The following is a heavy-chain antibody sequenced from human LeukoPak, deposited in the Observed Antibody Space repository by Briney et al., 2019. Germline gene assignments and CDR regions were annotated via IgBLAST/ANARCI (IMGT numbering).Heavy chain of an antibody. CDR1: GFTVSGNY. D-gene: IGHD1-7*01. Sequence: GGSLRPSCAASGFTVSGNYMTWVRQAPGKGLECVSVIYSGGSTYYADSVEGRFTISRDNSKNTLYLHMNSLRAEDTAVYYCAGCRWNYHYFEHWGQGTLVTVSS. CDR2: IYSGGST. CDR3: AGCRWNYHYFEH. V-gene: IGHV3-66*01. J-gene: IGHJ4*02.